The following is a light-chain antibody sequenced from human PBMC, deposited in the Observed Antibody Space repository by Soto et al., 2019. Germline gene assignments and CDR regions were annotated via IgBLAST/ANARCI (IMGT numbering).Light chain of an antibody. CDR2: GAS. J-gene: IGKJ4*01. V-gene: IGKV3-15*01. CDR1: QSVSSN. CDR3: QQYNNWPPLLT. Sequence: EIVMTQSPAPLSVSPGERATLSCRASQSVSSNLAWYQQKPSQAPRLLIYGASTRATGIPARFSGSGSGTEFTLTISSLQSEDFAVCYCQQYNNWPPLLTFGGGTKVEIK.